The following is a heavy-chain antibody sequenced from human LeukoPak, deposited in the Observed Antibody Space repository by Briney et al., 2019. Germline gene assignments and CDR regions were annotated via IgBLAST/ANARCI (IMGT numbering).Heavy chain of an antibody. V-gene: IGHV3-23*01. J-gene: IGHJ5*02. Sequence: GGSLRLSCAASGFTFSSYGMSWVRQAPVKGLEWISTISVNVDSTYYADSVKGRFTISRDNSKNTLYLQMNSLRAEDTAVYYCAKAKWDYSNYLGGLDPWGQGTLVTVSS. CDR2: ISVNVDST. CDR1: GFTFSSYG. D-gene: IGHD4-11*01. CDR3: AKAKWDYSNYLGGLDP.